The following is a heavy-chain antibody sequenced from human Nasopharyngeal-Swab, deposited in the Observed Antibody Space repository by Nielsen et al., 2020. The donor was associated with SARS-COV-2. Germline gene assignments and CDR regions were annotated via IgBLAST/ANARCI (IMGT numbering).Heavy chain of an antibody. Sequence: GSLRLSCTVSGGSISSYYWSWIRQPPGKGLEWIGYISYSGTTEYNPSLKSRVIILVDTSKSQFSLQLSSVTAADTAVYYCAAFQGGYSYGYIHWGQGTLVTVSS. J-gene: IGHJ4*02. V-gene: IGHV4-59*08. CDR3: AAFQGGYSYGYIH. CDR2: ISYSGTT. D-gene: IGHD5-18*01. CDR1: GGSISSYY.